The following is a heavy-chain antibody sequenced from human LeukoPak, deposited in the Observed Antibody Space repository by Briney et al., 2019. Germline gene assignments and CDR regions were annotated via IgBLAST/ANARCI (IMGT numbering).Heavy chain of an antibody. D-gene: IGHD3-22*01. J-gene: IGHJ5*02. Sequence: SETLSLTYTVSGGSISSGGYYWSWIRQHPGKGLEWIGYIYYSGSTYYNPSLKSRVTISVDTSKNQFSLKLSSVTAADTAVYYCARASHYYDSSGYFAWWFDPWGQGTLVTVSS. V-gene: IGHV4-31*03. CDR3: ARASHYYDSSGYFAWWFDP. CDR2: IYYSGST. CDR1: GGSISSGGYY.